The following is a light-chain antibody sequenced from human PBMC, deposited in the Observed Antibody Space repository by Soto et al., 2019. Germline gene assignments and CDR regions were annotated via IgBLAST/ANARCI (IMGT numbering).Light chain of an antibody. J-gene: IGKJ2*01. CDR3: MHATVFPPGYT. CDR1: QSLVHSDGSTH. CDR2: KIS. V-gene: IGKV2-24*01. Sequence: DIVMTQTPLSSPVTLGQSASISCRSSQSLVHSDGSTHLSWLQQRPGQPPRLLIYKISNRLSGVPDRFSGSGAVTDLTLKISTVEAEDVGVYYCMHATVFPPGYTFGQGTKLEIK.